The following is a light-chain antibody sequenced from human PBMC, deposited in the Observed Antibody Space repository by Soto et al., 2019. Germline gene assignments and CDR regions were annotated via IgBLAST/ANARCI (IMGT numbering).Light chain of an antibody. CDR1: SNDVGTYNY. V-gene: IGLV2-8*01. CDR3: SSYAGRNILV. Sequence: QSALTQPPSASGSPGQSVTISCTGTSNDVGTYNYVSWYQQYPGKAPKLMISEVSKRPSGVPDRFSGSKSGNTASLTVSGLQAEDEADYYCSSYAGRNILVFGGGTKLTVL. CDR2: EVS. J-gene: IGLJ2*01.